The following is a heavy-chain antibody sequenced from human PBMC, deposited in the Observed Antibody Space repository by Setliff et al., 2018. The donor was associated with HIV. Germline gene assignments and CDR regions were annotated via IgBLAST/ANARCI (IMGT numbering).Heavy chain of an antibody. V-gene: IGHV4-4*09. CDR2: IFASGSS. CDR3: ARSRLHYYDSSGYYPSYFDY. J-gene: IGHJ4*02. D-gene: IGHD3-22*01. Sequence: PSETLSLTCTVSGGSISSYCWNWIRQPPGKGLEWIGYIFASGSSLYNPSLQSRVTISVDTSKNQFSLKLSSATAADTAVYYCARSRLHYYDSSGYYPSYFDYWGQGTLVTVSS. CDR1: GGSISSYC.